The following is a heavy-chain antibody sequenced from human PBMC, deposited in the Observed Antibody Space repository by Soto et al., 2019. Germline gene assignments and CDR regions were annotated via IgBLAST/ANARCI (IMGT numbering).Heavy chain of an antibody. CDR2: ITYTGVST. J-gene: IGHJ4*02. V-gene: IGHV3-23*01. CDR1: EFSFDDYA. D-gene: IGHD6-13*01. Sequence: EAQLLESGGDLVQPGGSLRLSCAASEFSFDDYAMSWVRQAPGKGLEWVSSITYTGVSTYYVDSVEGRFTISRDNSKDTLYLQMNRLRAEDTAIYYCAKASVWYPYFDSWGQGTLVTVSS. CDR3: AKASVWYPYFDS.